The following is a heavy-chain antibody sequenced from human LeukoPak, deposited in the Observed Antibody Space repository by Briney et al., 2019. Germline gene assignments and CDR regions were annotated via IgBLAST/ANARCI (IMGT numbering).Heavy chain of an antibody. J-gene: IGHJ4*02. CDR1: GFTFSSYG. CDR2: ISGSGGST. CDR3: AKDRPTVYSSSWLHFLDS. Sequence: GGSLRLSCAASGFTFSSYGMIWVRQAPGKGLEWVSGISGSGGSTYLADSVKGRFTISRDNSKNTLSLEMNSLRADDTAVYYCAKDRPTVYSSSWLHFLDSWGQGTLVTVSS. V-gene: IGHV3-23*01. D-gene: IGHD6-13*01.